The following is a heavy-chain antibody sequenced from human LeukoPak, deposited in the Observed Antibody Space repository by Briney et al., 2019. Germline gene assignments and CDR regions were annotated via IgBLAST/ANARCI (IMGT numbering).Heavy chain of an antibody. J-gene: IGHJ4*02. CDR3: FREGGD. Sequence: PGGSLRLSCAASGFTFSSHWMHWVRQAPGKGLVWVSYINIDERITGYADSVKGRFTISRDNAKNTLYLQMNSLRVEDTAIYYCFREGGDWGQGTLVTVSS. CDR1: GFTFSSHW. D-gene: IGHD3-10*01. CDR2: INIDERIT. V-gene: IGHV3-74*01.